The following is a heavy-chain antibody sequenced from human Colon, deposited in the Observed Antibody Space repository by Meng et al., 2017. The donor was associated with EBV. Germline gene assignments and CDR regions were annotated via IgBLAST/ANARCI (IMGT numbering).Heavy chain of an antibody. CDR2: IYRGGGT. D-gene: IGHD2-15*01. V-gene: IGHV4-4*02. CDR3: ARVRVISAAVGFDY. CDR1: GGSISTSDW. J-gene: IGHJ4*02. Sequence: QGQLQDAGPGLVEPSGTLSLPCAVSGGSISTSDWWSWVRQPPGKGLEWIGEIYRGGGTNYNPSFKSRVTISVDTSNNHFSLKLSYVTAADTAVYYCARVRVISAAVGFDYWGQGTLVTVSS.